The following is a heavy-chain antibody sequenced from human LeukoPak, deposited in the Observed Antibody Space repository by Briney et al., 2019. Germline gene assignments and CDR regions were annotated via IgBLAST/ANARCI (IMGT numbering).Heavy chain of an antibody. D-gene: IGHD3-10*01. V-gene: IGHV4-59*01. Sequence: PSETQSLTCTVSGDSIGNYFWSWIRQPPGKGLEWIGYATDSGGTNYNPSLKGRVSISVDRSENHFSLNLRSVNAADTAVYYCARGTWFGEFALDYWGQGTLVTVSS. CDR2: ATDSGGT. CDR3: ARGTWFGEFALDY. CDR1: GDSIGNYF. J-gene: IGHJ4*02.